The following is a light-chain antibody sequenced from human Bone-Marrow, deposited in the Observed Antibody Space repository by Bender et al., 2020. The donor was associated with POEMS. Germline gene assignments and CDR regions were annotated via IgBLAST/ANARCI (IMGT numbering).Light chain of an antibody. V-gene: IGLV1-44*01. CDR3: AAWDDSLSGRVV. Sequence: QSVVTQPPSASGTPGQRVTISCSGSSSNIGTNPVNWYQQLPGTAPKLLIYINNQRPSGVPDRFSGSKSGTSASLAISGLQSEDEADYYCAAWDDSLSGRVVFGGGTKLTVL. CDR2: INN. J-gene: IGLJ2*01. CDR1: SSNIGTNP.